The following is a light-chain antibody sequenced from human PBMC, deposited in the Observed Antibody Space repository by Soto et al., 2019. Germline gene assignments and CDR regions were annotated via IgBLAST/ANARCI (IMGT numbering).Light chain of an antibody. Sequence: QSVLTQPPSVSGAPGQRVTISCTGSSSNIGAGFDVHWYHQIAGTAPKLLSYGNSNRPSGVPDRFSGSKSGTSASLAINGIQDEDEAHYYCQSYDNSLSGSWVFGGGTKLTVL. CDR1: SSNIGAGFD. V-gene: IGLV1-40*01. CDR2: GNS. CDR3: QSYDNSLSGSWV. J-gene: IGLJ3*02.